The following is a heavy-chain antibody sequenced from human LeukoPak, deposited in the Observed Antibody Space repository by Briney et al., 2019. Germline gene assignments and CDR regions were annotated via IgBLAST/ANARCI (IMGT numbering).Heavy chain of an antibody. Sequence: SQTLSLTCTVSGGSISSGGYYWSWIRQHPGKGLEWIGYIYYSGSTYHNPSLKSRVTISVDTSKNQFSLKLSSVTAADTAVYYCARDRGEGWLQSFDYWGQGTLVTVSS. V-gene: IGHV4-31*03. CDR3: ARDRGEGWLQSFDY. J-gene: IGHJ4*02. CDR1: GGSISSGGYY. CDR2: IYYSGST. D-gene: IGHD5-24*01.